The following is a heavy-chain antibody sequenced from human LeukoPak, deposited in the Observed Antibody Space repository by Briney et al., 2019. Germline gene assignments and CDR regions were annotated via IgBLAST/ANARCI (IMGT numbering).Heavy chain of an antibody. V-gene: IGHV4-31*11. CDR3: ARDYYDSSGPPGWFDP. CDR1: GGSFSDFY. J-gene: IGHJ5*02. CDR2: IYYSGST. Sequence: SETLSLTCAVYGGSFSDFYWGWVRQHPGKGLEWIGYIYYSGSTYYNPSLKCRVTISVDTSKNQFSLKLSSVTAADTAVYYCARDYYDSSGPPGWFDPWGQGTLVTVSS. D-gene: IGHD3-22*01.